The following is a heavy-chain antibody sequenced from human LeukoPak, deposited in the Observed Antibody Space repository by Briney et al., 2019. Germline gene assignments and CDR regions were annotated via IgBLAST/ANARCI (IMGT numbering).Heavy chain of an antibody. D-gene: IGHD2-15*01. V-gene: IGHV5-51*01. CDR2: IYPSDSDT. J-gene: IGHJ6*02. Sequence: GESLKISCKGSGYSFTSYWIGWVRQMPGKGLEWMGIIYPSDSDTRYSPSFQGQVTISADKSISTAYLQWSSLKASDTAMYYCARQRRYCSGGSCYSFSLDVWGQGTTVTVSS. CDR1: GYSFTSYW. CDR3: ARQRRYCSGGSCYSFSLDV.